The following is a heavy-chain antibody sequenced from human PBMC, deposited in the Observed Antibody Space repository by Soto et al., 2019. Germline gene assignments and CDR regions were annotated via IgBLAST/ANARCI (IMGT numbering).Heavy chain of an antibody. CDR2: IYYSGST. CDR1: GVSIRSGGYY. Sequence: SETLSLTCTVSGVSIRSGGYYWSWIRQHPGKGLEWIGYIYYSGSTYYSPSLKSRLTISVDTSRNQFSLSLNSVTAADTAEYYCARMVKNYGVEVWGQGTTVNVSS. CDR3: ARMVKNYGVEV. V-gene: IGHV4-31*03. D-gene: IGHD5-18*01. J-gene: IGHJ6*01.